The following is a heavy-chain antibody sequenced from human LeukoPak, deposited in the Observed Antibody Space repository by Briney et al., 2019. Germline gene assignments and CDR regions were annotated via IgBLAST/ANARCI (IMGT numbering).Heavy chain of an antibody. CDR2: ISAYNGNT. Sequence: GASVKVSCKASGYTFTSYGISWVRQAPGQGLEWMGWISAYNGNTNYAQKLQGRVTMTTDTSTSTAYMELRSLRSDDTAVYYRARPLYDYVWGSYRSIPDAFDIWGQGTMVTVSS. J-gene: IGHJ3*02. CDR3: ARPLYDYVWGSYRSIPDAFDI. CDR1: GYTFTSYG. D-gene: IGHD3-16*02. V-gene: IGHV1-18*04.